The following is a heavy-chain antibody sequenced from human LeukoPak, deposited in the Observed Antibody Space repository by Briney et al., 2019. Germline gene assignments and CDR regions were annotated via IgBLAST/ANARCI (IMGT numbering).Heavy chain of an antibody. V-gene: IGHV1-69*05. CDR3: ARGRVGYSSSADFDY. CDR2: IIPIFGTA. D-gene: IGHD6-6*01. CDR1: GGTFSSYA. Sequence: SVKVSCKASGGTFSSYAISWVRQAPGQGLEWMGGIIPIFGTANYAQKFQGRVTITTDESTSTAYMDLSSLRSEDTAVYYCARGRVGYSSSADFDYWGQGTLVTVSS. J-gene: IGHJ4*02.